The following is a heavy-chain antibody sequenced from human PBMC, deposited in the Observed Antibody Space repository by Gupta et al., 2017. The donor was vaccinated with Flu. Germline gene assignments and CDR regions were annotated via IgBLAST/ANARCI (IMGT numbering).Heavy chain of an antibody. CDR2: FYPKDGGT. D-gene: IGHD3-3*01. J-gene: IGHJ3*01. V-gene: IGHV1-24*01. CDR3: ATGTYFSILRAFDV. CDR1: GYSLREMP. Sequence: QVPLVLSGSEVKKPGASVTVSCQVSGYSLREMPIHWVRQAPGKGLEWIGSFYPKDGGTISAQKFQGRVTMTEDTSTDTAYMELSSLRYEDTSVFYCATGTYFSILRAFDVWGQGTTVTVSS.